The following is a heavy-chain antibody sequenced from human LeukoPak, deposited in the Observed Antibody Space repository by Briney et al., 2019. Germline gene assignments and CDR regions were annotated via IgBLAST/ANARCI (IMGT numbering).Heavy chain of an antibody. CDR3: AKEWGSIPTAFDAFDI. D-gene: IGHD4-17*01. CDR1: GFTFSSYA. Sequence: PGGSLRLSCAASGFTFSSYAMSWVRQAPGKGLEWVSAISGSGGSTYYADSVKGRFTISRDNSKNTLYLQMNSLRAEDTAVYYCAKEWGSIPTAFDAFDIWGQGTMVTVSS. V-gene: IGHV3-23*01. J-gene: IGHJ3*02. CDR2: ISGSGGST.